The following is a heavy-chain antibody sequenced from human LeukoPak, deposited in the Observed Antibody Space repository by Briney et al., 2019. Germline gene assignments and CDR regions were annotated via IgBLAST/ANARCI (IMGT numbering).Heavy chain of an antibody. V-gene: IGHV1-69*05. CDR3: ARDKTIFGPPAWFDP. J-gene: IGHJ5*02. CDR2: IIPIFGTA. CDR1: GGTFSSYA. Sequence: SVKVSCKASGGTFSSYAISWVRQAPGQGLEWMGRIIPIFGTANYARKFQGRVTITTDESTSTAYMELSGLRSEDTAVYYCARDKTIFGPPAWFDPWGQGTLVTVPS. D-gene: IGHD3-9*01.